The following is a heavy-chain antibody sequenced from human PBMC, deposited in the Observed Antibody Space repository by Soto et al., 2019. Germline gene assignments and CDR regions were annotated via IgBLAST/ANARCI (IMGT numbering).Heavy chain of an antibody. V-gene: IGHV4-39*01. CDR3: ARHNGPLYVGYYYDMDV. CDR1: SHSIISSTYY. D-gene: IGHD3-16*01. J-gene: IGHJ6*02. Sequence: SATLYLTCTFYSHSIISSTYYWVWIRQPPGKGLEWIGSIYYSGYTYYNPSLKSRVTISVDTSKNQFSLKLSSVTAADTAVYYCARHNGPLYVGYYYDMDVWGQGTTVT. CDR2: IYYSGYT.